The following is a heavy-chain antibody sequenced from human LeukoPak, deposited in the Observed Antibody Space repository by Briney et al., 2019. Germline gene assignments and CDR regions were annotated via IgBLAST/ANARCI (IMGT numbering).Heavy chain of an antibody. CDR2: IYYSGST. J-gene: IGHJ3*02. D-gene: IGHD3-10*01. V-gene: IGHV4-59*12. CDR3: ARDLWGSGSDAFDI. Sequence: SETLSLTCTVSGGSISSYYWSWIRQPPGKGLEWIGYIYYSGSTYYNPSLKSRVTISVDTSKNQFSLKLSSVTAADTAVYYCARDLWGSGSDAFDIWGQGTMVTVSS. CDR1: GGSISSYY.